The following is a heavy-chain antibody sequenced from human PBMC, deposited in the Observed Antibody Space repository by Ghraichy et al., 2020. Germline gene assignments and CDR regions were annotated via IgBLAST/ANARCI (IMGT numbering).Heavy chain of an antibody. CDR2: IDPNSGGT. J-gene: IGHJ4*02. CDR1: GYTFTGYY. V-gene: IGHV1-2*06. D-gene: IGHD1-26*01. Sequence: ASVKVSCKASGYTFTGYYMHWVRQAPGQGLEWMGRIDPNSGGTNYAQKFQGRVTMTRDTSISTAYMELSRLTFDDTAVYYCARSPRGKIDYWGQGTLVTVSS. CDR3: ARSPRGKIDY.